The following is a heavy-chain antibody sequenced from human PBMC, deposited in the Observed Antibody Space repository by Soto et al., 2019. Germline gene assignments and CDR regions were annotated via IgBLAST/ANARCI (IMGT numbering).Heavy chain of an antibody. CDR2: TNAGNGNT. Sequence: ASVKVSCKASGYTFTSYAMHWVRQAPGQRLEWMGWTNAGNGNTKYSQKFQGRVTITRDTSASTAYMELSSLRSEDTAVYYCASPKYCSGGSRRRQHLWYFDYCCPGSLVTVSS. CDR3: ASPKYCSGGSRRRQHLWYFDY. D-gene: IGHD2-15*01. CDR1: GYTFTSYA. J-gene: IGHJ4*02. V-gene: IGHV1-3*01.